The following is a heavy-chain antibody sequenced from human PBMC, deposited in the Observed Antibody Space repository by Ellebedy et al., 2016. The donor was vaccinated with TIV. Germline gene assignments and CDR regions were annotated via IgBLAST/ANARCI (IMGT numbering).Heavy chain of an antibody. J-gene: IGHJ4*02. D-gene: IGHD4-11*01. CDR1: GFAFSNYA. V-gene: IGHV3-30-3*01. Sequence: GESLKISXAASGFAFSNYAMHWVRQAPGKGLEWVAVISDDGTQTYYASSVKGRFTISRDNAKNSLYLQMTSLRDEDTAIYYCANSTARNWGQGTLVTVSS. CDR2: ISDDGTQT. CDR3: ANSTARN.